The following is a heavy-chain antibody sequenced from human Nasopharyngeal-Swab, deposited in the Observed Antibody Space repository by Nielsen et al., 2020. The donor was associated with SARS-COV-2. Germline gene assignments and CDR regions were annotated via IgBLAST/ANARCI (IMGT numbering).Heavy chain of an antibody. Sequence: ASVKVSCKASGYTFTSYVISWVRQAPGQGLEWMGWISAYNGNTNYAQKLQGRVTMTTDTSTSTAYMELRSLRSDDTAVYYCARDRLIGGDYYDSSGTWGQGTMVTVSS. CDR2: ISAYNGNT. CDR3: ARDRLIGGDYYDSSGT. CDR1: GYTFTSYV. D-gene: IGHD3-22*01. J-gene: IGHJ3*01. V-gene: IGHV1-18*01.